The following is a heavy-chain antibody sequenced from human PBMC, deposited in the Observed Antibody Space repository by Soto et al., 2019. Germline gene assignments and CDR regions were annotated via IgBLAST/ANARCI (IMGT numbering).Heavy chain of an antibody. CDR3: ARAIGYCSSTSCYTRGRFDY. CDR1: GGSFSGYY. Sequence: SETLSLTCAVYGGSFSGYYWSWVRQPPGKGLEWIGEINHSGSTNYNPSLKSRVTISVDTSKNQFSLKLSSVTAADTAVYYCARAIGYCSSTSCYTRGRFDYWGQGTLVTVSS. V-gene: IGHV4-34*01. D-gene: IGHD2-2*02. CDR2: INHSGST. J-gene: IGHJ4*02.